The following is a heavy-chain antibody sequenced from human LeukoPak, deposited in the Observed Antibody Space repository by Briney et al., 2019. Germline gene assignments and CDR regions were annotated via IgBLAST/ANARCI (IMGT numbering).Heavy chain of an antibody. D-gene: IGHD3-22*01. CDR2: ISSSSSYI. Sequence: PGGSLRLSCAASGFTFSSSAMSWVRQAPGKGLEWVSSISSSSSYIYYADSVKGRFTISRDNAKNSLYLQMNSLRAEDTAVYYCARDYYDSSGYYYFLGSRDYWGQGTLVTVSS. CDR1: GFTFSSSA. V-gene: IGHV3-21*01. CDR3: ARDYYDSSGYYYFLGSRDY. J-gene: IGHJ4*02.